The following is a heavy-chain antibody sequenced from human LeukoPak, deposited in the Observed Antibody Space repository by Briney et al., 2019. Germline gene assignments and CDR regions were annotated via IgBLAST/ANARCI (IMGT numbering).Heavy chain of an antibody. V-gene: IGHV3-7*01. CDR1: GFTFSTYW. D-gene: IGHD6-19*01. CDR3: ARGDSLGWSFDP. Sequence: GGSLRLSCAASGFTFSTYWMSWVRQVPGTGLEWVANVSPDGNTEYYVDSVKGRFTIFRDNAKNSLDVRMHTLGAEDTAVYYCARGDSLGWSFDPGAREPWSPSPQ. J-gene: IGHJ5*02. CDR2: VSPDGNTE.